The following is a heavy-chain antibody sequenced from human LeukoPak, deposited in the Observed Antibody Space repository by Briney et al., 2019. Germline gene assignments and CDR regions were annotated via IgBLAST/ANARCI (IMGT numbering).Heavy chain of an antibody. CDR2: ISGGGGST. Sequence: PGGSLRLSCAASGFSFSSYGMTWVRQAPGKGLEWVSSISGGGGSTNSADSVKGRFTISRDNSKNTLYLQMNSLRAEDTAVYYCAKSSYYDSSGYYREYYLDHWGQGTLVTVSS. V-gene: IGHV3-23*01. D-gene: IGHD3-22*01. J-gene: IGHJ4*02. CDR3: AKSSYYDSSGYYREYYLDH. CDR1: GFSFSSYG.